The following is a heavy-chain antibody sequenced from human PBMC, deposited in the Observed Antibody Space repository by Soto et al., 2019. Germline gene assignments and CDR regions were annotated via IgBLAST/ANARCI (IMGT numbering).Heavy chain of an antibody. CDR1: GFTVSSNY. D-gene: IGHD3-3*01. CDR2: IYSGGST. J-gene: IGHJ3*02. CDR3: ARDGWERITIFGVVTRDAFDI. V-gene: IGHV3-53*01. Sequence: LRLSCAASGFTVSSNYMSWVRQAPGKGLEWVSVIYSGGSTYYADSVKGRFTISRDNSKNTLYLQMNSLRAEDTAVYYCARDGWERITIFGVVTRDAFDIWGQGTMVTVSS.